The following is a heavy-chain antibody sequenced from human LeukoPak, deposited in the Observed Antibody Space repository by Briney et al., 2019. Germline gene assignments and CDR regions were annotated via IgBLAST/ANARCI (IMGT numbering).Heavy chain of an antibody. Sequence: PSETLSLTCTVSGGSISSGGYYWSWIRQHPGKGLEWIGYIYYSGSTYYDPSLKSRVTISVDTSKNQFSLKLSSVTAADTAVYYCARSKNLGPYYGMDVWGQGTTVTVSS. CDR3: ARSKNLGPYYGMDV. V-gene: IGHV4-31*03. CDR1: GGSISSGGYY. J-gene: IGHJ6*02. CDR2: IYYSGST.